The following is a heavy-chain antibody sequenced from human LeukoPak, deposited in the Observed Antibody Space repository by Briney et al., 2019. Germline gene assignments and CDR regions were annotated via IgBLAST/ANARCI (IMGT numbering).Heavy chain of an antibody. CDR1: GGSFSGYY. CDR3: ARGQGYCSGGSCYLVY. V-gene: IGHV4-34*01. CDR2: INHSGST. J-gene: IGHJ4*02. Sequence: PSETLSLTCAVYGGSFSGYYWSWIRPPPGKGLEWIGEINHSGSTNYNPSLKSRVTISVDTSKNQFSLKLSSVTAADTAVYYCARGQGYCSGGSCYLVYWGQGTLVTVSS. D-gene: IGHD2-15*01.